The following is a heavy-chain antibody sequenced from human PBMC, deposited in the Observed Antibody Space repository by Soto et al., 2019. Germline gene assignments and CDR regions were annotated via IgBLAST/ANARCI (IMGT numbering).Heavy chain of an antibody. CDR2: INDSGNI. D-gene: IGHD3-10*01. V-gene: IGHV4-34*01. J-gene: IGHJ6*03. Sequence: QVQLQQWGAGLLKPSATLSLTCAVYGGSLSGYQGSWIRQTPGKGLEWIGEINDSGNINYNPSLKSRVTILLDTPRKQLSLKLSAVTAADSDVYYCARGVILWFGELSRRGGYYYYMDVWGKGTTVAVSS. CDR1: GGSLSGYQ. CDR3: ARGVILWFGELSRRGGYYYYMDV.